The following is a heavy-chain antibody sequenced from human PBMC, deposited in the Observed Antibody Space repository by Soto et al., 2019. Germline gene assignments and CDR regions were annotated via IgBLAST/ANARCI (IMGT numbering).Heavy chain of an antibody. CDR2: IKQDESDK. D-gene: IGHD3-16*02. V-gene: IGHV3-7*03. CDR3: AAYCYTMTCTHFHGYS. Sequence: EVQLVESGGGLVQTGGSLRLSCAVSGFRFRDYWMSWVRQAPGKGLEWVANIKQDESDKYYVDSVKGRFTISRDNGKNALYLQMNSLRVEDTAVYYCAAYCYTMTCTHFHGYSWGQGTQVTVSS. CDR1: GFRFRDYW. J-gene: IGHJ5*02.